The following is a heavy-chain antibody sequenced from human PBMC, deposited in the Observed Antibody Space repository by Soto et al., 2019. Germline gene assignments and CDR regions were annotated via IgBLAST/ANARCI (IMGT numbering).Heavy chain of an antibody. CDR1: GFTCTSYG. CDR3: ARSRGIAVAGKYFDY. J-gene: IGHJ4*02. Sequence: SVKVSCKAAGFTCTSYGISWVRQAPGQGLEWMGWISAYNGNTNYAQKLQGRVTMTTDTSTSTAYMELRSLRSDDTAVYYCARSRGIAVAGKYFDYWGQGTLVTVSS. CDR2: ISAYNGNT. D-gene: IGHD6-19*01. V-gene: IGHV1-18*01.